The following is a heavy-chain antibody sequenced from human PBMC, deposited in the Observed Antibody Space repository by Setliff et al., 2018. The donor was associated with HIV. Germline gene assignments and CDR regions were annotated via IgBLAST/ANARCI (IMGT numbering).Heavy chain of an antibody. CDR1: GGSISSGGYY. D-gene: IGHD6-19*01. Sequence: SETLSLTCTVSGGSISSGGYYWSWIRQYPGKGLEWFGYILYSGSTYYNPSLKSRVTISVDTSKNQFSLKLSSVTAAYTAVYYCAIGATVAGMSYYSYYIDVWGKGTTVTVSS. J-gene: IGHJ6*03. CDR2: ILYSGST. CDR3: AIGATVAGMSYYSYYIDV. V-gene: IGHV4-31*03.